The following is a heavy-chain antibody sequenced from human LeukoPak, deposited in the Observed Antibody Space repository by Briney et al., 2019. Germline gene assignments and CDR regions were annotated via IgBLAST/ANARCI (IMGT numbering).Heavy chain of an antibody. CDR3: ARYLSHYDYFDY. D-gene: IGHD5-12*01. V-gene: IGHV1-69*01. J-gene: IGHJ4*02. Sequence: SVKVSCKASEGTFSSYAISWVRQAPGQGLEWMGGIIPILGTAKYAQKFQGRVTTTADESTSTAYMELFRLTSDDTALYYCARYLSHYDYFDYWGQGTLVTVSS. CDR2: IIPILGTA. CDR1: EGTFSSYA.